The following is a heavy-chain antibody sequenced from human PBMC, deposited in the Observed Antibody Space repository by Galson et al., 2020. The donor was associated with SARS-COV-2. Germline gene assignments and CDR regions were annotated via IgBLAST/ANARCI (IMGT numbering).Heavy chain of an antibody. CDR1: GGSISRVGYY. V-gene: IGHV4-31*03. Sequence: SETPSLTCTVSGGSISRVGYYCTWIRQHPEKGLEWIGYLFYSGNTYYNPPLKSRVTMSVDTSKNQFSLNLSSVTAADTAVYYCARSGTLTMVAQGPDWYFDLWGRGSLVTVSS. D-gene: IGHD4-17*01. CDR3: ARSGTLTMVAQGPDWYFDL. J-gene: IGHJ2*01. CDR2: LFYSGNT.